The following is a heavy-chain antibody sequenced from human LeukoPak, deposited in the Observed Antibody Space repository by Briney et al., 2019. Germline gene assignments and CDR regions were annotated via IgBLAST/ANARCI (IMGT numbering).Heavy chain of an antibody. CDR3: AREGESQNSGSYLDLNY. CDR1: AGTFCSYA. J-gene: IGHJ4*02. D-gene: IGHD1-26*01. V-gene: IGHV1-69*05. Sequence: GSSVKVSCKASAGTFCSYAISWVRRAPGQGLEGMGAIIPIFGTANYAQKFQGRVTITTDESTSTAYMELSSLRSKDRAVNYCAREGESQNSGSYLDLNYGGEGTLVTVSS. CDR2: IIPIFGTA.